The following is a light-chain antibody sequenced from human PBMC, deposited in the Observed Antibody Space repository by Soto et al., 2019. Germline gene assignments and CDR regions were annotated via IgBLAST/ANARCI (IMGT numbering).Light chain of an antibody. CDR3: QQYSTNPWT. CDR2: KAS. CDR1: QTISSW. J-gene: IGKJ1*01. Sequence: DIQMTQSPSTLSGSVGDRVTITCRASQTISSWLAWYQQKPGKAPKLLIYKASNLESGVPSRFRGTESGTEFTLTISSLQPDDFATYYCQQYSTNPWTFGQGTMGDIK. V-gene: IGKV1-5*03.